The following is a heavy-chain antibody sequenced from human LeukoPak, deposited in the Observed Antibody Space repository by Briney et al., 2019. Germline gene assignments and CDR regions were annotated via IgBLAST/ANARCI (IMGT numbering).Heavy chain of an antibody. J-gene: IGHJ4*02. Sequence: PGGSLRLSCAASGFTFSSYAMSWVRQAPGKGLEWVSAISGSGGSTYYADSVKGRFTISRDNSKNTLYLQMNSLRAEDTAVYYCAKTRSLWVAGMDYFDYWGQGTLVTVSS. CDR3: AKTRSLWVAGMDYFDY. CDR2: ISGSGGST. D-gene: IGHD6-19*01. V-gene: IGHV3-23*01. CDR1: GFTFSSYA.